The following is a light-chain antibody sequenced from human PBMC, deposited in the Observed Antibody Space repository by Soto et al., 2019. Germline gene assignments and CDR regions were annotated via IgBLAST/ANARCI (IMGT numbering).Light chain of an antibody. V-gene: IGLV2-14*01. J-gene: IGLJ2*01. CDR2: EVT. CDR3: SSYTTSSTPVI. Sequence: QSVLTQPASVSGSPGQSITISCTGTNSDVGGYNYVSWYQQHPGKAPKLMIYEVTNRPSGVPNRFSGSKSGNTASLTISGLQAEDEADYYCSSYTTSSTPVIFGGGTKLTVL. CDR1: NSDVGGYNY.